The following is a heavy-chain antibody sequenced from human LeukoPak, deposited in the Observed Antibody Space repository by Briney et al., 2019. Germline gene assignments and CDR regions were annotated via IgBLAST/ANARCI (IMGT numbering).Heavy chain of an antibody. D-gene: IGHD2-21*01. CDR2: ISYDGTNK. V-gene: IGHV3-30-3*01. CDR1: EFTFSSYA. Sequence: GGSLRLSCAASEFTFSSYAMHWVRQAPGKGLEWVAVISYDGTNKYYADSVKGRFTISRDNSKYTLYVQMNSLRVEETAVYYCARSYCDRATCYGMDVWGQGTTVTVFS. J-gene: IGHJ6*02. CDR3: ARSYCDRATCYGMDV.